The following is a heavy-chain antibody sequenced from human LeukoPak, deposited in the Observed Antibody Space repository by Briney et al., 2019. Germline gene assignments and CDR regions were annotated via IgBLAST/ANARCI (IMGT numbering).Heavy chain of an antibody. CDR1: GGSISSYY. Sequence: SETLSLTCTVSGGSISSYYWSWIRQPPGKGLEWIGYIYYSGSTNYNPSLKSRVTISVDTSKNQFSLKLSSVTAADTAVYYCARANYYDSSGYSHWGQGTLVTVSS. V-gene: IGHV4-59*01. CDR3: ARANYYDSSGYSH. D-gene: IGHD3-22*01. J-gene: IGHJ4*02. CDR2: IYYSGST.